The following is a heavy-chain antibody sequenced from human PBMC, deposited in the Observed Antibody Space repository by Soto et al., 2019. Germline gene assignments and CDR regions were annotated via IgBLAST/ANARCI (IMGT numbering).Heavy chain of an antibody. CDR1: GGSINSDGYY. Sequence: SETLSLTCTVSGGSINSDGYYWSWIRQHPEKGLERIGYINYRGTTYYNPSLESRLTISVDTSENQFPLQLTSVIAADTALYYCARESYSFGRAFDIWGHGTLVTVSS. D-gene: IGHD5-18*01. CDR2: INYRGTT. J-gene: IGHJ4*01. CDR3: ARESYSFGRAFDI. V-gene: IGHV4-31*03.